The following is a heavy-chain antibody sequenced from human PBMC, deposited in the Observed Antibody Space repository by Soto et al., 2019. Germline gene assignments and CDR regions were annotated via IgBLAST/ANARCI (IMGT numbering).Heavy chain of an antibody. CDR3: AVPGDGDFDY. CDR2: VYHSGTP. CDR1: GASIGTNNW. J-gene: IGHJ4*02. Sequence: QVQLQESGPGLAEPSGTLSLPCAVSGASIGTNNWWSWVRQPPGKGLEWIGEVYHSGTPNCNPSLKSRVTISIDNSKDPFSLRLTSMTAADTAVYYFAVPGDGDFDYLSQGTLVTVSS. V-gene: IGHV4-4*02.